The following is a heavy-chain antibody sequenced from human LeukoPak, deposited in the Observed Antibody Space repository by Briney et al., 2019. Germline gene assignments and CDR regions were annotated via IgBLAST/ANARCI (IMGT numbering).Heavy chain of an antibody. CDR3: ARDNNGPDY. CDR1: GFTFSSYA. V-gene: IGHV3-7*01. D-gene: IGHD2-8*01. CDR2: IKQDDSEI. Sequence: GGSLRLSCAASGFTFSSYAVTWVRQAPGKGLEWVANIKQDDSEIYYVDSVKGRFTISRDNAKNSLYLQMNSLRAEDTAVYYCARDNNGPDYWGQGTLVTVSS. J-gene: IGHJ4*02.